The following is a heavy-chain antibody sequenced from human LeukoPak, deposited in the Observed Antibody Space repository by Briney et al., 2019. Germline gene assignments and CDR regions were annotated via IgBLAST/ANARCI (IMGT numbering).Heavy chain of an antibody. D-gene: IGHD6-13*01. CDR2: IRGSGGST. V-gene: IGHV3-23*01. CDR3: AREPGWQQLVI. CDR1: GFTFSTYA. Sequence: GGSLRLSCAASGFTFSTYAMSWVRQAPGKGLEWVSAIRGSGGSTYYADSVKGRFTISRDNAKNSLYLQMNSLRAEDTAVYYCAREPGWQQLVIWGQGTMVTVSS. J-gene: IGHJ3*02.